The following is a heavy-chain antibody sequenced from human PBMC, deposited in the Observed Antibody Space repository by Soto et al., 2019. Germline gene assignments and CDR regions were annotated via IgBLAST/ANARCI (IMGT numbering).Heavy chain of an antibody. CDR2: IYYSGST. J-gene: IGHJ4*02. D-gene: IGHD5-12*01. V-gene: IGHV4-59*01. Sequence: SETLSLTCTVSGGSISSYYWSWIRQPPGKGLEWIGYIYYSGSTNYNPSLKSRVTISVDTSKNQFSLKLSSVTAADTAVYYCARVRGYENLFDYWGQGTLVTVSS. CDR3: ARVRGYENLFDY. CDR1: GGSISSYY.